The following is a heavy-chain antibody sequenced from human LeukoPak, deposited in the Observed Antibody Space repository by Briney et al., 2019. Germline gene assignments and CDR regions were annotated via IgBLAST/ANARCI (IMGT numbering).Heavy chain of an antibody. Sequence: SETLSLTCAVYGGSFSGYYWSWIRQPPGKGLEWIGEINHSGSTNYNPSLKSRVTISVDTSKNQFSLKLSSVTAADTAVYYCARQNYGAAPLRYWGQGILVTVSS. J-gene: IGHJ4*02. CDR2: INHSGST. CDR3: ARQNYGAAPLRY. CDR1: GGSFSGYY. V-gene: IGHV4-34*01. D-gene: IGHD4/OR15-4a*01.